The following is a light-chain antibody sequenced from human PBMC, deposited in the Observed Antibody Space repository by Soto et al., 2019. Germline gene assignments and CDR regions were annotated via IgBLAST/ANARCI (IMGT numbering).Light chain of an antibody. CDR2: DVT. J-gene: IGLJ1*01. CDR1: SSDVGGYNY. CDR3: GTWDSSLSAYV. V-gene: IGLV2-11*01. Sequence: QSVLTQPRSVSGSPGQSVTISCTGTSSDVGGYNYVSWYQHHPGKAPKLMIYDVTKRPSGVRDRFSASKSGNTASLTISGLQAEDEADYYCGTWDSSLSAYVFVTGTKVTLL.